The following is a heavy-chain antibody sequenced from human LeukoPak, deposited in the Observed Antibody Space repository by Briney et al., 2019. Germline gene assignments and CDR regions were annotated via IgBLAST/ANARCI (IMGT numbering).Heavy chain of an antibody. CDR3: AKETSSSFDD. J-gene: IGHJ4*02. D-gene: IGHD6-6*01. Sequence: GGSLRLSCAVSGFTFSSYAMNWVRQAPGKGLEWVSGISNSGGSTYYADSVKGRFTISRDNSKNTLYLQMNSLRAEDTAVYYCAKETSSSFDDWGQGTLVTVSS. CDR2: ISNSGGST. V-gene: IGHV3-23*01. CDR1: GFTFSSYA.